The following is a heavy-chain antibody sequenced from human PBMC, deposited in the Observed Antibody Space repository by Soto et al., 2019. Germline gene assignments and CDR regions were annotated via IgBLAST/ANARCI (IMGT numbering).Heavy chain of an antibody. CDR1: GYTFTSYD. CDR2: MNPNSGNT. J-gene: IGHJ6*02. CDR3: ARVSPTVLDYGDYGMDV. V-gene: IGHV1-8*01. D-gene: IGHD4-17*01. Sequence: QVQLVQSGAEVKKPGASVKVSCKASGYTFTSYDINWVRQATGQGLEWMGWMNPNSGNTGYAQKFQGRVTMTRNTSINTAYMELSSLRSEDTAVYYCARVSPTVLDYGDYGMDVWGQGTTVTVSS.